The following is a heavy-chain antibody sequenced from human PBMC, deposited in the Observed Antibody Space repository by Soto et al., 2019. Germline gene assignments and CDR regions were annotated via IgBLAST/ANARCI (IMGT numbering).Heavy chain of an antibody. J-gene: IGHJ6*02. CDR1: GDSVSSNSAG. D-gene: IGHD3-10*01. CDR3: TGITWFRGMDV. Sequence: PSQTLSLTCVISGDSVSSNSAGWNWFRQSPSRGLEWLGRTYYKSKWNNDYALSVKSRITINPDTSKNQFSLHLYSVTPEDTAVYYCTGITWFRGMDVWGQGTPVTVSS. V-gene: IGHV6-1*01. CDR2: TYYKSKWNN.